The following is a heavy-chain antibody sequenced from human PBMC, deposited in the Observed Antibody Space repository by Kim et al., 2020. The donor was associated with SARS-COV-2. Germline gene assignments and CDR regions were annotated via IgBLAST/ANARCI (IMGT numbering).Heavy chain of an antibody. CDR1: GGSISSGGYY. CDR3: ARDLRKPMVRGVSWWFDP. Sequence: SETLSLTCTVSGGSISSGGYYWSWIRQHPGKGLEWIGYIYYSGSTYYNPSLKSRVTISVDTSKNQFSLKLSSVTAADTAVYYCARDLRKPMVRGVSWWFDPWGQGTLVTVSS. V-gene: IGHV4-31*03. J-gene: IGHJ5*02. D-gene: IGHD3-10*01. CDR2: IYYSGST.